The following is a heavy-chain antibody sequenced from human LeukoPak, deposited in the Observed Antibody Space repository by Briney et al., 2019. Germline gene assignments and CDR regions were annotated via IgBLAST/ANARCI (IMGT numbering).Heavy chain of an antibody. D-gene: IGHD6-13*01. CDR3: ARVHSSSWYSN. CDR2: MNPNSGNT. V-gene: IGHV1-8*01. CDR1: GYTFPSYD. Sequence: GSVKVSCKACGYTFPSYDINWVRQATGQGLEWMGWMNPNSGNTGYAQKFQGRVTMTRNTSISTAYMELSSLRSEDTAVYYCARVHSSSWYSNWGQGTLVTVSS. J-gene: IGHJ4*02.